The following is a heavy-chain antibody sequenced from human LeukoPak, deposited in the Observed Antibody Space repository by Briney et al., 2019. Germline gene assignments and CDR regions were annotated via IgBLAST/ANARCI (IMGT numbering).Heavy chain of an antibody. Sequence: SQTLSLTCAISGDSVSSNSAVWNWIRQSPSRGLEWLGRTYYRSKWYNDYAVSVKSRITINPDTSKNQFSLQLNSVTPEDTAVYFCVRERWPKWKPTLAFDIWGQGSKVTVFS. J-gene: IGHJ3*02. V-gene: IGHV6-1*01. CDR1: GDSVSSNSAV. CDR3: VRERWPKWKPTLAFDI. CDR2: TYYRSKWYN. D-gene: IGHD4-23*01.